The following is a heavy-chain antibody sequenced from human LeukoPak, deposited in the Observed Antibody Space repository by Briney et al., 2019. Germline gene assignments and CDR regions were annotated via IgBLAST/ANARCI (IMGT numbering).Heavy chain of an antibody. CDR1: GFTFDDYA. CDR3: ATSDYGGPYWYFDL. Sequence: GGSLRLSCAASGFTFDDYAMHWVRQAPGKDLEWVSLISGDGGSTYYADSVKGRFTISRDNSKNSLYLQMNSLRTEDTALYYCATSDYGGPYWYFDLWGRGTLVTVSS. D-gene: IGHD4-23*01. CDR2: ISGDGGST. J-gene: IGHJ2*01. V-gene: IGHV3-43*02.